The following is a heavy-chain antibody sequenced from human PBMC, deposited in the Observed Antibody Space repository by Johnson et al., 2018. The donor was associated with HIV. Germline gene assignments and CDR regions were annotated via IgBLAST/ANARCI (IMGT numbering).Heavy chain of an antibody. D-gene: IGHD3-22*01. Sequence: VQLVESGGGLVQPGRSLTLSCAASVFTFDDYAMHWVRQAPGKGLEWVSGISWNSGTIGYADSVKGRFTISRDNAKNSLYLQMNSLRTEDTAFYYCAKVDNYYGGAFDIWGQGTMVTVSS. V-gene: IGHV3-9*01. J-gene: IGHJ3*02. CDR2: ISWNSGTI. CDR1: VFTFDDYA. CDR3: AKVDNYYGGAFDI.